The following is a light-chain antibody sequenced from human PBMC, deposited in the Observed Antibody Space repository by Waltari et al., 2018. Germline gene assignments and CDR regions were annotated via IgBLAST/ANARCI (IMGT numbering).Light chain of an antibody. V-gene: IGLV1-44*01. CDR2: GNN. CDR3: AAWDDSHWV. CDR1: SSNIGSNT. Sequence: QSVLTQPPSASGTPGQRVTISCSGSSSNIGSNTVNWYQQLPGTAPKLLIYGNNQRPSGVPDRFSGSKSGTSASLAISGLQSEDEADYYCAAWDDSHWVFGGGTKLTVL. J-gene: IGLJ3*02.